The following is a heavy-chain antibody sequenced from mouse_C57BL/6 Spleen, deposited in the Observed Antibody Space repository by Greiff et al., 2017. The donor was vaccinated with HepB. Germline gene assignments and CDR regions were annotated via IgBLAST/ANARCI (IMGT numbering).Heavy chain of an antibody. J-gene: IGHJ1*03. D-gene: IGHD2-5*01. CDR1: GYTFTSYW. CDR3: ARGSNFWYFDV. V-gene: IGHV1-61*01. CDR2: IYPSDSET. Sequence: VKLQQPGAELVRPGSSVKLSCKASGYTFTSYWMDWVKQRPGQGLEWIGNIYPSDSETHYNQKFKDKATLTVDKSSSTAYMQLSSLTSEDSAVYYCARGSNFWYFDVWGTGTTVTVSS.